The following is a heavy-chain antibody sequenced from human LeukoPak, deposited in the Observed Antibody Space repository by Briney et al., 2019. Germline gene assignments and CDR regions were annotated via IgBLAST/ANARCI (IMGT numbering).Heavy chain of an antibody. V-gene: IGHV3-23*01. J-gene: IGHJ4*02. CDR1: GFTFSSYA. CDR2: ISGSGGST. CDR3: AKDPCGGDCYWDY. Sequence: GGSLRLSCAASGFTFSSYAMSWVRQAPGKGLEWVSAISGSGGSTYYADSVKGRFTISRDNSKNTLYLQINSLRAEDTAVYYCAKDPCGGDCYWDYWGQGTLVTVSS. D-gene: IGHD2-21*02.